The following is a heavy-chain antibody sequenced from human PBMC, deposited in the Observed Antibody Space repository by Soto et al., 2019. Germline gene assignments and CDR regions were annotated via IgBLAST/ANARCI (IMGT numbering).Heavy chain of an antibody. Sequence: SHRLSEAATVLTALRTHLGWVRQAPGKGLEWVSVIWSAGLIYYADSVRGRFTISRDISKNILYLEMTSLRADDTAVYYRAREALMAFWGNGSTV. CDR1: VLTALRTH. J-gene: IGHJ6*03. CDR2: IWSAGLI. CDR3: AREALMAF. V-gene: IGHV3-53*01.